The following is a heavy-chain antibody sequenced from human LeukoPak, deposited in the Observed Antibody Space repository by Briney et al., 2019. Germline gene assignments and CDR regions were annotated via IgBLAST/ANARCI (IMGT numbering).Heavy chain of an antibody. CDR3: ARKSGSYYYFDY. V-gene: IGHV5-51*01. D-gene: IGHD1-26*01. Sequence: GESLKISCKGSGYSFSNYWIGWARQMPGKGLEWMGIIYPGDSDTRFSPSFQGQVTISADKSISTAYLQWSSLKASDTAMYYCARKSGSYYYFDYWGQGTLVTVSS. J-gene: IGHJ4*02. CDR2: IYPGDSDT. CDR1: GYSFSNYW.